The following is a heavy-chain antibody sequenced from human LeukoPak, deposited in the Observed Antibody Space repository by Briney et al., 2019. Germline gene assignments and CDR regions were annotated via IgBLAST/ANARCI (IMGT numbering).Heavy chain of an antibody. Sequence: ASVTVSFKASGYIFTSYGLSWVRQAPGQGLEWMGWISTYNGNTIYAQKIQGRVTMTTDTSTSTAYMELRSLRPDDTAVYYCARDLPRIANRPGFDPWGQGTLVTVSS. CDR2: ISTYNGNT. D-gene: IGHD6-13*01. CDR1: GYIFTSYG. J-gene: IGHJ5*02. V-gene: IGHV1-18*01. CDR3: ARDLPRIANRPGFDP.